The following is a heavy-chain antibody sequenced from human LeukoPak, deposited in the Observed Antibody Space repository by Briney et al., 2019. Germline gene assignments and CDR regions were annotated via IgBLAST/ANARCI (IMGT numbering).Heavy chain of an antibody. CDR2: SNGANGNT. Sequence: GASVKVSCKASGYTFTNYAIHWVRQAPGRRLEWMGWSNGANGNTEYSPAFQGRVSITKDTSASTAYMELSSLSSEVMAIYYCARGIHSGAWLTDYWGQGTLVTVS. V-gene: IGHV1-3*02. CDR3: ARGIHSGAWLTDY. CDR1: GYTFTNYA. J-gene: IGHJ4*02. D-gene: IGHD6-25*01.